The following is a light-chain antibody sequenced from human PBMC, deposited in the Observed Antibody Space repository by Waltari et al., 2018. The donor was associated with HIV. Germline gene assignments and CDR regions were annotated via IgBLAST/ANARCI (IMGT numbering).Light chain of an antibody. J-gene: IGLJ1*01. CDR1: SSNIGAGYD. Sequence: QSVLTQPPSVSGAPGQRVTISCTGSSSNIGAGYDVQWYQQLPGTAPKLLPYCTSNLPSGVPGRFSGSKSGTSASLAITGLQAEDEADYYCQSHDTSLAGPCVFGTGTKVTVL. CDR3: QSHDTSLAGPCV. V-gene: IGLV1-40*01. CDR2: CTS.